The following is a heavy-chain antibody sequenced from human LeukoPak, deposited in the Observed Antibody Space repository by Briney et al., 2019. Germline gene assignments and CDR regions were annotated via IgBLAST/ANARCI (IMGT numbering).Heavy chain of an antibody. J-gene: IGHJ4*02. CDR1: GFTFSSSW. CDR2: ISWNSGSI. CDR3: AKDYDSSGYYALYFDY. V-gene: IGHV3-9*01. D-gene: IGHD3-22*01. Sequence: GGSLRLSCAASGFTFSSSWMHWVCQAPEKGLEWVSGISWNSGSIGYADSVKGRFTISRDDAKNSLYLQMNSLRAEDTALYYCAKDYDSSGYYALYFDYWGQGTLVTVSS.